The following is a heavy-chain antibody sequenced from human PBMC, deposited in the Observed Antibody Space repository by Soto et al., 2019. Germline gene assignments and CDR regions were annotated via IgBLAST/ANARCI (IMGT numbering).Heavy chain of an antibody. V-gene: IGHV3-30-3*01. Sequence: QVQLVESGGGVVQPGRSLRLSCAASGFTFSSYAMHWVRQAPVKGLEWVAVISYDGSNKYYADSVKGRFTSSRDNSKNTLYLQMNSLSAEDTAVYYGARAYEGDYFDYWGQGTLVTVSS. D-gene: IGHD3-16*01. CDR3: ARAYEGDYFDY. CDR1: GFTFSSYA. CDR2: ISYDGSNK. J-gene: IGHJ4*02.